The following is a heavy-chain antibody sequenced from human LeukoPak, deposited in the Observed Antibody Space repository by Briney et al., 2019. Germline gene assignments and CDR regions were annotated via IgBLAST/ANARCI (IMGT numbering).Heavy chain of an antibody. D-gene: IGHD2-2*01. CDR2: INHSGST. CDR3: AGGRNYCSSTSCYRGMGFDY. Sequence: SETLSLTCAVYGGSFSGYYWSWIRQPPGKGLEWIGEINHSGSTNYNPSLKSRVTISVDTSKNQFSLKLSSVTAADTAVYYCAGGRNYCSSTSCYRGMGFDYWGQGTLVTVSS. CDR1: GGSFSGYY. V-gene: IGHV4-34*01. J-gene: IGHJ4*02.